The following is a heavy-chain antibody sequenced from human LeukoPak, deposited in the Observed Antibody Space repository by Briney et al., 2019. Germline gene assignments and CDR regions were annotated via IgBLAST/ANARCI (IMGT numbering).Heavy chain of an antibody. J-gene: IGHJ4*02. V-gene: IGHV3-11*01. CDR1: GFTFNDYY. CDR2: IGRSGTPI. Sequence: GGSLRLSCAASGFTFNDYYMTWIRQAPGQGLEWLSNIGRSGTPIYSADSVGGRFTISRDNAKNSLYLQMNSLRAEDTAVYYCARTNDGYNSAADYWGQGTLVTVSS. D-gene: IGHD5-24*01. CDR3: ARTNDGYNSAADY.